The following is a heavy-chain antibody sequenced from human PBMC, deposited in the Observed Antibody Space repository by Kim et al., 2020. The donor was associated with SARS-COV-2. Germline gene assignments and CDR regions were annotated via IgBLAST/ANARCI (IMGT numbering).Heavy chain of an antibody. Sequence: RGSTNYNPSLKSRVTISVDTSKHQFSLKLNSMTAADTGVYYCARVFRGMDVWGQGTTVIVSS. CDR2: RGST. D-gene: IGHD3-10*02. V-gene: IGHV4-59*01. J-gene: IGHJ6*02. CDR3: ARVFRGMDV.